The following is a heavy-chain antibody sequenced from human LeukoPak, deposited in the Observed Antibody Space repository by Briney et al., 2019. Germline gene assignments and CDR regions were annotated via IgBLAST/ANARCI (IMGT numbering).Heavy chain of an antibody. CDR3: ARAGHRRYYYDNGYDY. D-gene: IGHD3-22*01. CDR1: GYTFTSYG. J-gene: IGHJ4*02. CDR2: ISAYNGNT. V-gene: IGHV1-18*01. Sequence: GASVKVSCKASGYTFTSYGISWVRQAPGQGLEWMGWISAYNGNTNYAQKFQGRVTMTTDTSTSTAYMELRGLRSDDTAVYYCARAGHRRYYYDNGYDYWGQGTLVTVSS.